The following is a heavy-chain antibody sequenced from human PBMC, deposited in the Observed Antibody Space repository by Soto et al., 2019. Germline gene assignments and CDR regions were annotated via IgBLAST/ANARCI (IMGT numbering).Heavy chain of an antibody. Sequence: SETLSLTCTVSGGSISSYYWSWIRQPPGKGLEWIGYIYYSGSTNYNPSLKSRVTISVDTSKNPFSLKLNSVTAADTAVYYCARARGKIAAAVDFDYWGQGTLVTVSS. V-gene: IGHV4-59*01. CDR1: GGSISSYY. D-gene: IGHD6-13*01. CDR2: IYYSGST. J-gene: IGHJ4*02. CDR3: ARARGKIAAAVDFDY.